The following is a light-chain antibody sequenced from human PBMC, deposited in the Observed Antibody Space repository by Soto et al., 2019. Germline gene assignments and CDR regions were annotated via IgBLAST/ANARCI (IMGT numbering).Light chain of an antibody. Sequence: QSVLTQPPSASGTPGQRVTISCSGSSSNIGSNYVYWYQHLPGTAPKLLICRNHQRPSGVPDRFSGSKSGTSASLAISGLRSEDEADYYCAAWDDSLSGYVFGTGTKVTVL. CDR3: AAWDDSLSGYV. CDR1: SSNIGSNY. V-gene: IGLV1-47*01. J-gene: IGLJ1*01. CDR2: RNH.